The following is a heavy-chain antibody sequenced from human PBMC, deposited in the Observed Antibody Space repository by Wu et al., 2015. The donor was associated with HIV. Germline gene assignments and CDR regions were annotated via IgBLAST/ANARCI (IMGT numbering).Heavy chain of an antibody. CDR1: GYTFTGYY. CDR3: ARDLCCGGSRLLFDP. CDR2: INPNSGGT. J-gene: IGHJ5*02. V-gene: IGHV1-2*02. Sequence: QVQLVQSGAEVKKPGASVKVSCKASGYTFTGYYMHWVRQAPGQGLEWMGWINPNSGGTNYAQKFQGRVTMTRDTSISTAYMDLSRLKSDDTAVYYCARDLCCGGSRLLFDPWGQGTLVTVSS. D-gene: IGHD3-16*01.